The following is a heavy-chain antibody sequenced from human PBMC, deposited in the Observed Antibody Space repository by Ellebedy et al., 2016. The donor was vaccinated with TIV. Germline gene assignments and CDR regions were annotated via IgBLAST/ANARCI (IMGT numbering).Heavy chain of an antibody. CDR2: IWYDGSNK. CDR3: ARDLGYSLDAFHYGMDV. D-gene: IGHD4-11*01. CDR1: GFTFSSYG. Sequence: PGGSLRLSCAASGFTFSSYGMHWVRQAPGKGLEWVAVIWYDGSNKYYADSVKGRFTISRDNSKNTLYLQMSRLSAEDTAVYYCARDLGYSLDAFHYGMDVWGQGTTVTVSS. J-gene: IGHJ6*02. V-gene: IGHV3-33*01.